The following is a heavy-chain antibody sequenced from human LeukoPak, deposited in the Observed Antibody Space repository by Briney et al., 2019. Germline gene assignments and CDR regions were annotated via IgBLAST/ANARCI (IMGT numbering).Heavy chain of an antibody. J-gene: IGHJ4*02. CDR3: ARGSYGFFDY. CDR2: IWSDGSNK. V-gene: IGHV3-33*08. CDR1: GFTFSSYG. Sequence: PGRSLRLSCAASGFTFSSYGMHWVRQAPGKGLEWMAVIWSDGSNKYYADSVKGRFTISRDNSKNTLYLQMNSLRAEDTAVYYCARGSYGFFDYWGQGTLVTVSS. D-gene: IGHD5-18*01.